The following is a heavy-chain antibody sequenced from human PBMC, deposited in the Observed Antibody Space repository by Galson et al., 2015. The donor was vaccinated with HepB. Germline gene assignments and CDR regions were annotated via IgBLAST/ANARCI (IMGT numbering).Heavy chain of an antibody. J-gene: IGHJ6*02. V-gene: IGHV1-18*04. CDR2: ISGYNSNT. Sequence: SVKVSCKASGYTFTGHGISWVRQAPGQGLEWMGWISGYNSNTYYAQTVQGRVTMTTDTSTSTAYMELRSLRSDDTAVYYCARMKGGAGSYFFPYDGLDVWGQRTTVTVSS. CDR1: GYTFTGHG. D-gene: IGHD3-10*01. CDR3: ARMKGGAGSYFFPYDGLDV.